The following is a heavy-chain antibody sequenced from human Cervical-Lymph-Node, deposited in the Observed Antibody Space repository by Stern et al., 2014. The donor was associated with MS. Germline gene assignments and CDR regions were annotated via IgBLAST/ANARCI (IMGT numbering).Heavy chain of an antibody. Sequence: QVRLQESGPGLLKPSQTLSLTCTVSGDSILNGGFYWNWIRQHPGMRLEWIGYISTSGRSSYNPSLKSRIAISLDTSKSQFSLNLRSVSVADTAVYYCARGEGTTYEYYYGLDVWGQGTTVTVSS. CDR3: ARGEGTTYEYYYGLDV. D-gene: IGHD1-26*01. J-gene: IGHJ6*02. V-gene: IGHV4-31*03. CDR1: GDSILNGGFY. CDR2: ISTSGRS.